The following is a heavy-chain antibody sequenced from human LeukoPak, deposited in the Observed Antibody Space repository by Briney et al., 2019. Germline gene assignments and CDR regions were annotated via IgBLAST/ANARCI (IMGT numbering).Heavy chain of an antibody. CDR1: GFSFSSYG. V-gene: IGHV3-30*02. D-gene: IGHD3-22*01. CDR3: ARAGMDSRGYYQGFDY. CDR2: IRSDGSNK. J-gene: IGHJ4*02. Sequence: GGSLRLSCAGSGFSFSSYGMHWVRQAPGKGLEWMAFIRSDGSNKYYADSVKGRFTISRDNSKNTLYLQMNSLRAEDTALYYCARAGMDSRGYYQGFDYWGQGTLVTVSS.